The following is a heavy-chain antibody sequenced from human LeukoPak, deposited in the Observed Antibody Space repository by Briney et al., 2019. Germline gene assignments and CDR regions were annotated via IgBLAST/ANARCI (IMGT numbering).Heavy chain of an antibody. D-gene: IGHD3-22*01. V-gene: IGHV1-18*01. J-gene: IGHJ4*02. CDR3: ARDRPDYYDSSGYYRDNFDY. CDR2: ISAYNGNT. CDR1: GYTFTSYG. Sequence: ASVKVSCKASGYTFTSYGISWVRQAPGQGLEWMGWISAYNGNTNYAQKLQGRVTMTTDTSTSTAYMELRSLRSDGTAVYYCARDRPDYYDSSGYYRDNFDYWGQGTLVTVSS.